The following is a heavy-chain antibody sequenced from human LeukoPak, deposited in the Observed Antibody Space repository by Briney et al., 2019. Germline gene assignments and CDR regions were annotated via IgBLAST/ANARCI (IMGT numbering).Heavy chain of an antibody. Sequence: SETLSLTCTVSGGSISSYYRSWIRQPPGKGLEWIGYIYYSGSANYNPSLKSRVTISVDPSKNQFSLKLSSVTAADTAVYYCARRSREGEFDYWGQGTLVTVSS. CDR3: ARRSREGEFDY. D-gene: IGHD1-26*01. J-gene: IGHJ4*02. CDR2: IYYSGSA. CDR1: GGSISSYY. V-gene: IGHV4-59*01.